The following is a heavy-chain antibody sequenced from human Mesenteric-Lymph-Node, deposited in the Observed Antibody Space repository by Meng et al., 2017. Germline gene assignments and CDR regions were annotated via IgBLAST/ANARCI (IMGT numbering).Heavy chain of an antibody. CDR2: IWYDGSNK. V-gene: IGHV3-33*01. Sequence: GGSLRLSCAASGFTFSSYGMHWVRQAPGKGLEWVAVIWYDGSNKYYADSVKGRFTISRDNSKNTLYLQMNSLRAEDTAVYYCARSRTGYSYGYSSMDVWGQGTTVTVSS. CDR1: GFTFSSYG. D-gene: IGHD5-18*01. CDR3: ARSRTGYSYGYSSMDV. J-gene: IGHJ6*02.